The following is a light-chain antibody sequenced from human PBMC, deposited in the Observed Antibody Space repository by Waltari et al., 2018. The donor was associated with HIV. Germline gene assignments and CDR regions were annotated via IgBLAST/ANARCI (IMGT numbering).Light chain of an antibody. Sequence: QSALTQPPSASGSPGQSVTISCTGAIRDIGSYNYVSWYQQHPDKAPKLIIYEGNKRPSGVPDRFSGAKSGNVASLSVSGLQADDEADYFCSSFAGSDDGVVFGGGTKLTVL. J-gene: IGLJ2*01. CDR3: SSFAGSDDGVV. V-gene: IGLV2-8*01. CDR2: EGN. CDR1: IRDIGSYNY.